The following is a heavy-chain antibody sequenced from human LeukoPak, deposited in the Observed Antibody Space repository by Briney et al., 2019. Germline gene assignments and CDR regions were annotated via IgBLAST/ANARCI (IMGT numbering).Heavy chain of an antibody. CDR2: AFYSGRA. CDR3: AGSFGAATGSLDY. Sequence: SETLSLTCSVSGGSISSESYYWGWIRQSPGKGLEWIGNAFYSGRAYCNPSLKSRVTISVDTSKSQISLKVTSAIAADTAVYYCAGSFGAATGSLDYWGQGILVTVSS. V-gene: IGHV4-39*01. J-gene: IGHJ4*02. CDR1: GGSISSESYY. D-gene: IGHD3-16*01.